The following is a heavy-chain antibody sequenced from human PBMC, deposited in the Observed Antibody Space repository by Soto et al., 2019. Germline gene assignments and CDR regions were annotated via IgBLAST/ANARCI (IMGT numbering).Heavy chain of an antibody. D-gene: IGHD1-26*01. J-gene: IGHJ6*02. CDR2: ISNNGGGT. V-gene: IGHV3-23*01. CDR3: AKTGGYYYGMDV. Sequence: GGSLRLSCAASGFTFSSYAMTWVRQAPGKGLEWVSVISNNGGGTYYADSVKGRFTISRDNSKNTLSLQMNSLRAEDTAVYYCAKTGGYYYGMDVWGQGTTVTVSS. CDR1: GFTFSSYA.